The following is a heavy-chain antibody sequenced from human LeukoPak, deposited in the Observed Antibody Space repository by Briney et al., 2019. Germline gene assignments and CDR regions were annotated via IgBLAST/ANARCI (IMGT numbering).Heavy chain of an antibody. Sequence: SETLSLTCTVSGASISSYYWSWIRQPPGKGLEWIGYIYYSGSTNYNPSLKSRVTISVDTSKNQFSLKLSSVTAADTAVYYCAREIAVAGFDYWGQGTLVTVSS. CDR2: IYYSGST. D-gene: IGHD6-19*01. CDR3: AREIAVAGFDY. V-gene: IGHV4-59*01. J-gene: IGHJ4*02. CDR1: GASISSYY.